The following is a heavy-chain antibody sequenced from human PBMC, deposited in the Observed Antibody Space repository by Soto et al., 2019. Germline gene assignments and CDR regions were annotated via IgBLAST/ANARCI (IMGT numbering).Heavy chain of an antibody. CDR1: GFTFSSYA. CDR3: ANDYWGYSGSYYHY. CDR2: ISGSGGST. V-gene: IGHV3-23*01. D-gene: IGHD1-26*01. J-gene: IGHJ4*02. Sequence: EVQLLESGGGLVQPGGSLRLSCAASGFTFSSYAMSWVRQAPGKGLEWVSAISGSGGSTYYADSVKGRFTISRDNSKNTLYLQRNSLRAEDTAVYYCANDYWGYSGSYYHYWGQGTLVTVSS.